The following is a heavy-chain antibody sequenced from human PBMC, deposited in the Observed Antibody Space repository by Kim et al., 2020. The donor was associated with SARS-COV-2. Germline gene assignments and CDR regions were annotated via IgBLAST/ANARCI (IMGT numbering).Heavy chain of an antibody. Sequence: SVEGRFTISRHNTTNTLYIQMHSLRAGDTAVYYCARARYSSSWYDAFDIWGQGTMVTVSS. D-gene: IGHD6-13*01. V-gene: IGHV3-53*01. J-gene: IGHJ3*02. CDR3: ARARYSSSWYDAFDI.